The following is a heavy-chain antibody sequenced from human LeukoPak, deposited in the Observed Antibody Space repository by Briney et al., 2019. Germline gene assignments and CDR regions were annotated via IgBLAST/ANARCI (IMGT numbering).Heavy chain of an antibody. CDR3: ASDASLCGGDCYPYWYFDL. CDR2: ISSSSSYI. J-gene: IGHJ2*01. D-gene: IGHD2-21*02. V-gene: IGHV3-21*01. CDR1: GFTFSSYS. Sequence: PGGSLRLSCAASGFTFSSYSMNWVRQAPGKGLEWVSSISSSSSYIYYADSVKGRFTISRDNAKNSLYLQMNSLRAEDTAVSYCASDASLCGGDCYPYWYFDLWGRGTLVTVSS.